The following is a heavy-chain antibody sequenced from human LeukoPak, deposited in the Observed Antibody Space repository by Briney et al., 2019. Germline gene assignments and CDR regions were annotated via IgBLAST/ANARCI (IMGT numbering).Heavy chain of an antibody. CDR1: GFTFSAYS. CDR2: ITSGDFV. V-gene: IGHV3-69-1*01. CDR3: ARGGFNMVRGVIIPSNSYFYYMDI. D-gene: IGHD3-10*01. Sequence: GGSLRLSCAASGFTFSAYSMNWVRQAPGKGLDWVSSITSGDFVYFADSLKGRFTISRDNGKSSLYLQMNSLRAEDTAVYYCARGGFNMVRGVIIPSNSYFYYMDIWGKGTTVTVSS. J-gene: IGHJ6*03.